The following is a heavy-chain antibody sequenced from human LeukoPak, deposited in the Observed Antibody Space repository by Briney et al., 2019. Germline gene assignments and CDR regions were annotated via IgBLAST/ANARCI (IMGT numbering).Heavy chain of an antibody. CDR1: GYTFTSYY. Sequence: ASVKVSCKASGYTFTSYYMHWVRQAPGQGLEWMGIINPSGGSTSYAQKFQGRVTMTRDTSTSTVYMELSSLRSEDTAVYYCARDRSNRTDFWSGYQXLFDYWGQGTLVTVS. CDR2: INPSGGST. D-gene: IGHD3-3*01. V-gene: IGHV1-46*01. CDR3: ARDRSNRTDFWSGYQXLFDY. J-gene: IGHJ4*02.